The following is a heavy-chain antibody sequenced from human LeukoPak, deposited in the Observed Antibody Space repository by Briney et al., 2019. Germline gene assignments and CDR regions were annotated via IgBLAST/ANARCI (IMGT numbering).Heavy chain of an antibody. CDR2: INPTGGTT. D-gene: IGHD6-13*01. J-gene: IGHJ4*02. V-gene: IGHV1-46*01. CDR3: ARIGAVGTRYFYFDY. Sequence: ASVKVSCKASGYTFTRYYMHWVRQAPGQGLEWMGIINPTGGTTGYAQKFQGRVTMTRDTSASTLYMELSSLRSDDTAVYYCARIGAVGTRYFYFDYWGQGTLVTVSS. CDR1: GYTFTRYY.